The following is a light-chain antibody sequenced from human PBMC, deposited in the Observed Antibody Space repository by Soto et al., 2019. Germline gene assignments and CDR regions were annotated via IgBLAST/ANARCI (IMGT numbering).Light chain of an antibody. J-gene: IGKJ3*01. CDR2: KAS. Sequence: DIQMTQSPSTLSASVGDRVTIICRASQSISNWLAWYQQKAGKAPKLLIYKASSLESGVPSRFSGSGSGTGFTLTISSLQPDDFATYYCQHRNNRPFSFGPGTKVDIK. CDR3: QHRNNRPFS. CDR1: QSISNW. V-gene: IGKV1-5*03.